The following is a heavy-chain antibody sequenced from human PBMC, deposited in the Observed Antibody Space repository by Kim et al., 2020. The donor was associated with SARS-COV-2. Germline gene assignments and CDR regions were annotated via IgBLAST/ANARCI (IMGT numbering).Heavy chain of an antibody. Sequence: GGSLRLSCAASGFTFSSYGMHWVRQAPGKGLEWVAVISYDGSNKYYADSVKGRFTISRDNSKNTLYLQMNSLRAEDTAVYYCAREPAAGVREYFQHWGQGTLVTVSS. CDR3: AREPAAGVREYFQH. V-gene: IGHV3-33*05. J-gene: IGHJ1*01. CDR2: ISYDGSNK. D-gene: IGHD6-13*01. CDR1: GFTFSSYG.